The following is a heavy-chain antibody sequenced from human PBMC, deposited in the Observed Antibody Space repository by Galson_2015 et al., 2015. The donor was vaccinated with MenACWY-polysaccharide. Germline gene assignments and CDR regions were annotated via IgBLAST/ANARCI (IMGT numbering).Heavy chain of an antibody. Sequence: SLRLSCAASGFTFSDYYMDWIRQAPGKGLEWVSYISSSGTTIYYADSVKGRFTISRDNAKNSLYLQMNSLRAEDTAVYYCAREIRGYTRYFDYWGQGTLVTVSS. V-gene: IGHV3-11*01. J-gene: IGHJ4*02. CDR1: GFTFSDYY. D-gene: IGHD5-18*01. CDR3: AREIRGYTRYFDY. CDR2: ISSSGTTI.